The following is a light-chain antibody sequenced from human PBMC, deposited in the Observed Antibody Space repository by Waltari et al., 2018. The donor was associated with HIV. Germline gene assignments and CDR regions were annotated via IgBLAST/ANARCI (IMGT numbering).Light chain of an antibody. CDR1: PCVLYSSNNKNY. CDR2: WAS. J-gene: IGKJ4*01. CDR3: QQYHTFPLT. V-gene: IGKV4-1*01. Sequence: DFVMTQPPDSLAVSLGERATSNCKLSPCVLYSSNNKNYLAWYQQKPGQPPKLLIYWASTRESGVPDRVSGGGSGTEITLTISSLQAEDVAVYYCQQYHTFPLTFGGGTKVEIK.